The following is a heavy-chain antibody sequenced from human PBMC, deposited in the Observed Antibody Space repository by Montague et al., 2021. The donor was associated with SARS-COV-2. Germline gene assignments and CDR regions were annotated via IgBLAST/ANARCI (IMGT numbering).Heavy chain of an antibody. CDR1: GFTFSSYR. Sequence: SLRLSCAASGFTFSSYRMNWVRQAPGKGLEWGSSISSSSSYIYYADSVKGRFTISRDNAKNSLYLQMNSLRAEDTAVYYCARGIRITMVRGDTIDYWGQGTLVTVSS. D-gene: IGHD3-10*01. J-gene: IGHJ4*02. CDR2: ISSSSSYI. CDR3: ARGIRITMVRGDTIDY. V-gene: IGHV3-21*01.